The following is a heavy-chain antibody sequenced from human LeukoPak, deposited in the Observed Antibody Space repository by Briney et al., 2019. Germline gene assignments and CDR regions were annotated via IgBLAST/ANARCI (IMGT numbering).Heavy chain of an antibody. V-gene: IGHV4-34*01. Sequence: PSETLSLTCAVYGGSFSGYYWSWIRQPPGKGLEWIGEINHSGSTYYNPSLKGRVTISVDRSKNQFSLKLSSVTAADTAVYYCARGGTYYDFWSGYYPYYFDYWGQGTLVTVSS. J-gene: IGHJ4*02. CDR2: INHSGST. CDR3: ARGGTYYDFWSGYYPYYFDY. CDR1: GGSFSGYY. D-gene: IGHD3-3*01.